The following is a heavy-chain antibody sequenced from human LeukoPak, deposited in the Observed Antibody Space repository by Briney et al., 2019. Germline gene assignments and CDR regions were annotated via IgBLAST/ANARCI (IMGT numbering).Heavy chain of an antibody. Sequence: ASVKVSCKASGYTFIDYYMHWVRQAPGQGLEWMGWINPGSGGTNYAQKFQGRVTMTRDTSISTAYMELSRLGSDDTAVYYCARDSYYYDSGGFWLLWGQGTLVTVSS. CDR3: ARDSYYYDSGGFWLL. V-gene: IGHV1-2*02. CDR2: INPGSGGT. CDR1: GYTFIDYY. J-gene: IGHJ4*02. D-gene: IGHD3-22*01.